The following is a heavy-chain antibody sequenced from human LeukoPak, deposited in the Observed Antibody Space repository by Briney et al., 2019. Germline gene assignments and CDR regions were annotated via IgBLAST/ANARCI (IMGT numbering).Heavy chain of an antibody. CDR2: ISSSGSTI. CDR1: GFTFSDYY. Sequence: PGGSLRLSCAASGFTFSDYYMSWIRQAPGKGLEWVSYISSSGSTIYYADSVKGRFTISRDNAKNSLYLQMNSLRAEDAAVYYCAREGYSSGWYYFDFWGQGTLVTVSS. D-gene: IGHD6-19*01. V-gene: IGHV3-11*01. J-gene: IGHJ4*02. CDR3: AREGYSSGWYYFDF.